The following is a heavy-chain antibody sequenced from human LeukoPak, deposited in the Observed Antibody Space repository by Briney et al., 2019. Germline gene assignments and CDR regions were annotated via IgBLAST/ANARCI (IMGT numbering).Heavy chain of an antibody. CDR3: VTWFGIFLPQIDY. Sequence: TGGSLRLSCAASGFTFSDSVMHWVRQAPGMGLEWLSYISTSGSTIYYVDSVKGRFTISRDNAKNSLYLQMDSLRAEDTAVYYCVTWFGIFLPQIDYWGQGTLVTVSS. V-gene: IGHV3-48*03. CDR2: ISTSGSTI. D-gene: IGHD3-10*01. CDR1: GFTFSDSV. J-gene: IGHJ4*02.